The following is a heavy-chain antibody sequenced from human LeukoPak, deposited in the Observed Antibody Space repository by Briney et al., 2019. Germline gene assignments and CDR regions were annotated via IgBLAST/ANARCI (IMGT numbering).Heavy chain of an antibody. CDR3: AALSRDGYKRDDY. CDR2: ISSSSSYI. V-gene: IGHV3-21*01. Sequence: PGGSLRLSCAASGFTFSSYSMNWVRQAPGKGLEWVSSISSSSSYIYYADSVKGRFTISRDNAKNSLYLQMNSLRAEDTAVYYCAALSRDGYKRDDYWGQGTLVTVSS. D-gene: IGHD5-24*01. J-gene: IGHJ4*02. CDR1: GFTFSSYS.